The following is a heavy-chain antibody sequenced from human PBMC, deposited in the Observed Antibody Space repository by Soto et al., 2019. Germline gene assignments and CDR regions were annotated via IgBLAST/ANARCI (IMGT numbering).Heavy chain of an antibody. V-gene: IGHV4-39*01. D-gene: IGHD3-3*01. CDR3: AARFLEWSPGMDV. J-gene: IGHJ6*02. CDR2: IYYSGST. CDR1: GGSSSSSSYY. Sequence: SETLSLTCTVSGGSSSSSSYYWGWIRQPPGKGLEWIGSIYYSGSTYYNPSLKSRVTISVDTSKNQFSLKLSSVTAADTAVYYCAARFLEWSPGMDVWGQGTTVTVSS.